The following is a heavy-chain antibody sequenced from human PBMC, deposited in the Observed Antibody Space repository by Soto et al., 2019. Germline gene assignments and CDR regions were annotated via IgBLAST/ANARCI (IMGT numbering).Heavy chain of an antibody. CDR3: TKDRYCSSTSCYAGYY. CDR2: ISGSGGST. J-gene: IGHJ4*02. Sequence: EVQLLESGGGLVQPGGSLRLSCAASGFPFSSYAMSWVGQAPGKGLEWVSGISGSGGSTSVADSVKGRFTISRDNSKNTLYLQMNSLRAEDTAVYYCTKDRYCSSTSCYAGYYWGQGTLVTVSS. D-gene: IGHD2-2*01. V-gene: IGHV3-23*01. CDR1: GFPFSSYA.